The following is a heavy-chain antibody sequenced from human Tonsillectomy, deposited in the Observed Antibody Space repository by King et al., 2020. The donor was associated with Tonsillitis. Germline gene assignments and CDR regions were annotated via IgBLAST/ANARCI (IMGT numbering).Heavy chain of an antibody. CDR1: GFTFDDYA. D-gene: IGHD3-10*01. CDR3: AKDLYGSGSGAFDI. CDR2: ISWNSGSI. V-gene: IGHV3-9*01. J-gene: IGHJ3*02. Sequence: QLVQSGGGLVQPGRSLRLSCAASGFTFDDYAMHWVRQAPGKGLEWVSGISWNSGSIGYADSVKGRFTISRDNAKNSLYLQMNSLRAEDTALYYCAKDLYGSGSGAFDIWGQGTMVTVSS.